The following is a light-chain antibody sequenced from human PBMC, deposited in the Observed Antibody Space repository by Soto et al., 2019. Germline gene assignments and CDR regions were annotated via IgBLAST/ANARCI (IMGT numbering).Light chain of an antibody. Sequence: EIVLTQSPGTLSLSPGERATLSCRASQSVSSTYLAWYHHKPGQAPRLLIYGASSRAACIPDRFSGSGSGTDFTLTISRLEPEDFAVYYCHQYGSSRHTFGQGTKVEIK. CDR1: QSVSSTY. CDR2: GAS. V-gene: IGKV3-20*01. J-gene: IGKJ2*01. CDR3: HQYGSSRHT.